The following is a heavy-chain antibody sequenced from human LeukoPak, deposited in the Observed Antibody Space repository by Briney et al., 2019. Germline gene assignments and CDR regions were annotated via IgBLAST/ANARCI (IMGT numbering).Heavy chain of an antibody. D-gene: IGHD2-21*02. CDR2: ISTSGSTR. V-gene: IGHV3-11*04. CDR1: GFTFSDYY. J-gene: IGHJ4*02. CDR3: VRDCGGHCYSGFDY. Sequence: GGSLRLSSAPSGFTFSDYYMAWIRQALEEGLEYISHISTSGSTRHYGDSVKGRFTSFSDDARNSVYLQMTSLRAEDTATYFCVRDCGGHCYSGFDYWGQGALVTVSS.